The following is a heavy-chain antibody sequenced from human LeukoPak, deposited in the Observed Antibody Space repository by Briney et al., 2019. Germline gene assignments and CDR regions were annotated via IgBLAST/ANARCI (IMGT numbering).Heavy chain of an antibody. D-gene: IGHD6-19*01. Sequence: PGGSLRLSCAASGFTFNDYIIHWVRQAPGKGLEWVSSISSSSSYIYYADSVKGRFTISRDNAKNSLYLQMNSLRAEDTAVYYCARGRQWLEFDYWGQGTLVTVSS. CDR3: ARGRQWLEFDY. V-gene: IGHV3-21*01. CDR1: GFTFNDYI. CDR2: ISSSSSYI. J-gene: IGHJ4*02.